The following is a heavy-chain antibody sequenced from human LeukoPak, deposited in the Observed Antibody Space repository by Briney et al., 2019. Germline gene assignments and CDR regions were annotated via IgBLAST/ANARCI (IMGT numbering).Heavy chain of an antibody. Sequence: PSETLSLTCTVSGGSISFYYWSWIRQPSGKGLEWIGYTHYTGTANYNPSLQSRVITSVDTSKNQFSLKLNSVTAADTAVYYCAREDCSNGCRAFDYWGQGISVTVSS. CDR1: GGSISFYY. D-gene: IGHD6-19*01. V-gene: IGHV4-59*01. CDR3: AREDCSNGCRAFDY. J-gene: IGHJ4*02. CDR2: THYTGTA.